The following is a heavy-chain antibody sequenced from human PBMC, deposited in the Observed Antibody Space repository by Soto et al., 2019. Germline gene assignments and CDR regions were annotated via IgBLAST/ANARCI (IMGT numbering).Heavy chain of an antibody. Sequence: ASVKVSCKASGYTFTSYDINWVRQATGQGLEWMGWMNPNSGNTGYAQKFQGRVTMTRNTSISTAYMELSGLRSEDTAVYYCARVDIVVVVAATGAAFDIWGQGTMVTVSS. CDR3: ARVDIVVVVAATGAAFDI. V-gene: IGHV1-8*01. J-gene: IGHJ3*02. CDR1: GYTFTSYD. CDR2: MNPNSGNT. D-gene: IGHD2-15*01.